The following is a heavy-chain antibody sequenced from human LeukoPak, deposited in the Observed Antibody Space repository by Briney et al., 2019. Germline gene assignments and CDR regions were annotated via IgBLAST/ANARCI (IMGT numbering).Heavy chain of an antibody. Sequence: GGSLRLSCAASGFTFSSYAMSWVRQAPGKGLEWVSAISGGGGSTHYADSVKGRFTISRDNSKNTLYLQMSSLRAGDTAVYYCAKSSYYDSSGYPSEYYFDYWGQGTLVTVSS. CDR3: AKSSYYDSSGYPSEYYFDY. CDR2: ISGGGGST. D-gene: IGHD3-22*01. J-gene: IGHJ4*02. CDR1: GFTFSSYA. V-gene: IGHV3-23*01.